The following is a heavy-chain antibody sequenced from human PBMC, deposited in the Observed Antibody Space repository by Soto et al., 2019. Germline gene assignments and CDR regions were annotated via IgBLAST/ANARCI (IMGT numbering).Heavy chain of an antibody. CDR2: IYYSGST. CDR3: ASHHYYDSSGYSP. Sequence: PSETLSLTCTVSGGSISSGGYYWSWIRQHPGKGLEWIGCIYYSGSTYYSPSLKSRVSISVDTSKNQFSLKLSSVTAADTAVYYCASHHYYDSSGYSPWGQGTLVTVSS. J-gene: IGHJ5*02. D-gene: IGHD3-22*01. V-gene: IGHV4-31*03. CDR1: GGSISSGGYY.